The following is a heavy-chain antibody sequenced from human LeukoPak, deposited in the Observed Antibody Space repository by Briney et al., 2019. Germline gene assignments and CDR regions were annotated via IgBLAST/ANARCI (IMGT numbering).Heavy chain of an antibody. D-gene: IGHD6-19*01. CDR1: GFTFSSYG. Sequence: GGSLRLSCAASGFTFSSYGMHWVRQAPGKGLEWLAVIWHDGSAKFYVDSVRGRFSISRDDSKNTLYLQMNSLRAEDTALYYCAKNNRGGWSGYFDYWGRGTMVTVSS. CDR3: AKNNRGGWSGYFDY. J-gene: IGHJ4*02. CDR2: IWHDGSAK. V-gene: IGHV3-33*06.